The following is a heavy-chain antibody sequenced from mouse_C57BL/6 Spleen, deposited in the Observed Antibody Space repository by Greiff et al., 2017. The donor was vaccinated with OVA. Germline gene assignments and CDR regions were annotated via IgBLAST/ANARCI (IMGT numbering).Heavy chain of an antibody. Sequence: VHLQQPGPELLNPGASVKISSKASGYPFPTSTITWVKKSNGKGREWIGVINPNYGTTSYNQKFKGKATLTVDQSSSTAYMQLNSLTSEDSAVYYCARGRFSYAMDYWGQGTSVTVSS. CDR2: INPNYGTT. V-gene: IGHV1-39*01. CDR3: ARGRFSYAMDY. CDR1: GYPFPTST. J-gene: IGHJ4*01.